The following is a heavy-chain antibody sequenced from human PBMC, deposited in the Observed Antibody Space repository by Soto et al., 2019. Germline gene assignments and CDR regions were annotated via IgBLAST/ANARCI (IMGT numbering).Heavy chain of an antibody. CDR2: IYYSGST. V-gene: IGHV4-59*01. D-gene: IGHD2-21*01. CDR3: ARRRVCDDGLDI. Sequence: PSETLSLTCNVSGGSISNYYWSWIRQPPGKGLEWIGYIYYSGSTNYNPSLKSRVTISLDTSKNQFSLKLSSVTAADTAVYYCARRRVCDDGLDIWGQGTMVTVSS. J-gene: IGHJ3*02. CDR1: GGSISNYY.